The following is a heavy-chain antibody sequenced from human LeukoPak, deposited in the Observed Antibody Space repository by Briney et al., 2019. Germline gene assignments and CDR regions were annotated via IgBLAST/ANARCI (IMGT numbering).Heavy chain of an antibody. CDR3: TTVKYSGSRRVFDY. D-gene: IGHD1-26*01. J-gene: IGHJ4*02. CDR2: IKSKTDGGTT. V-gene: IGHV3-15*01. Sequence: GGSLRLSCAASGFTFSNAWMGWVRQAPGKGLEWVGRIKSKTDGGTTDYAAPVKGRFTISRDDSKNTLYLQMNSLKTEDTAVYYCTTVKYSGSRRVFDYWGQGTLVTVSS. CDR1: GFTFSNAW.